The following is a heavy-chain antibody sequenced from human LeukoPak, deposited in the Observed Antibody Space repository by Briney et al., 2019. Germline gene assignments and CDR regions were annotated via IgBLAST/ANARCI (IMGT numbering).Heavy chain of an antibody. J-gene: IGHJ4*02. Sequence: ASVKVSCKASGGTFSSYAISWVRQAPGQGLEWMGGIIPIFGTANYAQKFQGRVTITADESTSTAYMGLSSLRSEDTAVYYCARDSLYYYDSSGYYNLGYWGQGTLVTVSS. CDR3: ARDSLYYYDSSGYYNLGY. CDR2: IIPIFGTA. CDR1: GGTFSSYA. D-gene: IGHD3-22*01. V-gene: IGHV1-69*13.